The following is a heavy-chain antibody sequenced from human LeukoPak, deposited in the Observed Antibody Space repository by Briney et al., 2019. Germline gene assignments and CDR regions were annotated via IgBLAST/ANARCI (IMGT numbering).Heavy chain of an antibody. Sequence: PSETLSLTCTVSGGSISSSSYYWGWIRQPPGKGLEWIGSIYYSGSTYYNPSLKSRVTISVDTSKNQFSLKLSSVTAADTAVYYCARRCPGTYGHWFDPWGQGTLVTVSS. V-gene: IGHV4-39*01. CDR1: GGSISSSSYY. CDR2: IYYSGST. D-gene: IGHD1-26*01. CDR3: ARRCPGTYGHWFDP. J-gene: IGHJ5*02.